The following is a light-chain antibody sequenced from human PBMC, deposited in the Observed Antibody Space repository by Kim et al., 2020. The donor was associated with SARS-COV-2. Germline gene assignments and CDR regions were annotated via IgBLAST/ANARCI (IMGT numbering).Light chain of an antibody. V-gene: IGKV1-39*01. Sequence: DIQMTQSPSSLSASVGDRVTITCRASQSIATYLNWYQQKPGKAPNLLMYAASRLQSGVSSRFSGSGSGTHFTLTISRLQPEDFGTYYCQQSYNVPPTFGQGTKVDIK. J-gene: IGKJ1*01. CDR3: QQSYNVPPT. CDR2: AAS. CDR1: QSIATY.